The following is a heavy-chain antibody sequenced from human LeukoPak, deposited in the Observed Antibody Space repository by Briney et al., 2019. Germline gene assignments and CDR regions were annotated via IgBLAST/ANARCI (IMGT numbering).Heavy chain of an antibody. CDR3: ARGFATARDAFDI. CDR1: GYAFTGYY. V-gene: IGHV1-2*04. J-gene: IGHJ3*02. CDR2: INPNSGGT. Sequence: ASVKVSCKASGYAFTGYYMHWVRQAPGQGLEWMGWINPNSGGTNYAQKFQGWVTVTRDTSISTAYMELSRLRSDDTAVYYCARGFATARDAFDIWGQGTMVTVSS. D-gene: IGHD2-21*02.